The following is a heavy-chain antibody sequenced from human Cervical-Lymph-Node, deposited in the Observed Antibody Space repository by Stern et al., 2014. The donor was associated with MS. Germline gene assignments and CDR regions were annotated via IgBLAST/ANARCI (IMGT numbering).Heavy chain of an antibody. Sequence: VQLVESGPGLVKPSETLSLTCRVSGGSIRSYYWSWIRQPPGKGLEWIGYIYDSGRTHYNPSLKSRVTISIATSKNQFSLKLSSVTAADTAVYYCARAPSNYDILTGYYRHNGMDVWGQGTTVTVSS. D-gene: IGHD3-9*01. J-gene: IGHJ6*02. CDR1: GGSIRSYY. CDR2: IYDSGRT. V-gene: IGHV4-59*01. CDR3: ARAPSNYDILTGYYRHNGMDV.